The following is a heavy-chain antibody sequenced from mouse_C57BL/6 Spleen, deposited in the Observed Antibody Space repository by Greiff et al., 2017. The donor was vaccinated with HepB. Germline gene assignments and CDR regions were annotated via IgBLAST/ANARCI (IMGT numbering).Heavy chain of an antibody. CDR1: GYTFTSYG. Sequence: VQLQQSGAELARPGASVKLSCNASGYTFTSYGISWVKQRTGQGLEWIGEIYPRSGNTYYNENFKGKATLTADKSSRTVYMELRSLTSEDSAVYFCARSDYDESPFAYWGQGTLVTVSA. J-gene: IGHJ3*01. CDR2: IYPRSGNT. CDR3: ARSDYDESPFAY. V-gene: IGHV1-81*01. D-gene: IGHD2-4*01.